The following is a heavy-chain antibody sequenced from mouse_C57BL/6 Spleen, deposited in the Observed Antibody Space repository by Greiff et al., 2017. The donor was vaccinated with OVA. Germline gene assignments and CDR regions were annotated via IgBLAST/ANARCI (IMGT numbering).Heavy chain of an antibody. V-gene: IGHV1-64*01. J-gene: IGHJ4*01. CDR3: ARSTVGYAMDY. CDR1: GYTFTSSW. D-gene: IGHD1-1*01. CDR2: IHPNSGST. Sequence: QVQLQQPGAELVKPGASVKLSCKASGYTFTSSWMHWVKQRPGQGLEWIGMIHPNSGSTNYNEKFKSKATLTVDKSSSTAYMQLSSLTSEDSAVYYCARSTVGYAMDYWGQGTSVTVSS.